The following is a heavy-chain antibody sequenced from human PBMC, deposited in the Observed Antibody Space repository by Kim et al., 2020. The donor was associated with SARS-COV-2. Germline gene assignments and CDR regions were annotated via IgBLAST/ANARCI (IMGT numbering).Heavy chain of an antibody. D-gene: IGHD5-12*01. CDR3: TRMMATAAWAFDY. V-gene: IGHV3-49*03. CDR1: GFTFGDYA. J-gene: IGHJ4*02. Sequence: GGSLRLSCTASGFTFGDYAMSWFRQAPGKGLEWVGFIRSKAYGGTTEYAASVKGRFTISRDDSKSIAYLQMNSLKTEDTAVYYCTRMMATAAWAFDYWGQGTLVTVSS. CDR2: IRSKAYGGTT.